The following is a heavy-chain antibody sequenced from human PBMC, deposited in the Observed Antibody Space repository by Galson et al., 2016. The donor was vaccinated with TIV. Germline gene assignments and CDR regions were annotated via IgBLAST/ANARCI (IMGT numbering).Heavy chain of an antibody. CDR2: INWKGNSV. D-gene: IGHD2/OR15-2a*01. CDR3: TKNSRPGASMDYYYYHGMDV. J-gene: IGHJ6*02. Sequence: SLRLSCAASGFTFDDYPMHWVRQAPGKGLEWVSVINWKGNSVDYADSVRGRFTISRDNAKNSLYLQMNSLRPEDTALYYCTKNSRPGASMDYYYYHGMDVWGRGTTVIVSS. CDR1: GFTFDDYP. V-gene: IGHV3-9*01.